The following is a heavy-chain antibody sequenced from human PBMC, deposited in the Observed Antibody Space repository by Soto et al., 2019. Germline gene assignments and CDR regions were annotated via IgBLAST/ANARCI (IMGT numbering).Heavy chain of an antibody. CDR2: IYYSGST. J-gene: IGHJ4*02. V-gene: IGHV4-39*01. CDR3: ARIYYDSVFDY. CDR1: GGSISSSSYY. D-gene: IGHD3-22*01. Sequence: PSETLSLTCTVSGGSISSSSYYWGWIRQPPGKGLERIGSIYYSGSTNYNPSLKSRVTISVDTSKNQFSLKLSSVTAADTAVYYCARIYYDSVFDYWGQGTLVT.